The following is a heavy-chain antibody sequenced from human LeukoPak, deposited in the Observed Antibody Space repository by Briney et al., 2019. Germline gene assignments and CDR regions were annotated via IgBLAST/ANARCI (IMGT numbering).Heavy chain of an antibody. J-gene: IGHJ4*02. Sequence: GGSLRLSCAASGFTFSSYAMHWVRQAPGKGLEWVAVISYDGSNKYYADSVKGRFTISRDNSKNTLYLQMNSLRAEDTAVYYCAKWLRYFDWLLPHFDYWGQGTLVTVSS. CDR3: AKWLRYFDWLLPHFDY. V-gene: IGHV3-30*04. CDR1: GFTFSSYA. CDR2: ISYDGSNK. D-gene: IGHD3-9*01.